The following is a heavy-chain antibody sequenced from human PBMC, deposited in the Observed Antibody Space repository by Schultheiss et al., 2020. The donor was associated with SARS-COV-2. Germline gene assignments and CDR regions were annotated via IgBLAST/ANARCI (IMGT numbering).Heavy chain of an antibody. V-gene: IGHV4-39*01. CDR3: ARSCGDSGGDY. Sequence: SETLSLTCTVSGGSISSSSYYWGWIRQPPGKGLEWIGSIYYSGSTYYNPSLKSRVTISVDTSKNQFSLKLSSVTAADTAVYYCARSCGDSGGDYWGQGTLVTVSS. D-gene: IGHD4-17*01. CDR1: GGSISSSSYY. CDR2: IYYSGST. J-gene: IGHJ4*02.